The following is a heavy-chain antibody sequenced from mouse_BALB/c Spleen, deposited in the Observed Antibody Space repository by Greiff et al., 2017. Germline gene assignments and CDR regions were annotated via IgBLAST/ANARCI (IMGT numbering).Heavy chain of an antibody. Sequence: EVKVVESGGGLVQPGGSLRLSCATSGFTFSDFYMEWVRQPPGKRLEWIAASRNKANDYTTEYSASVKGRFIVSRDTSQSILYLQMNALRAEDTAIYYCARGDDYDEFAYWGQGTLVTVSA. D-gene: IGHD2-4*01. CDR1: GFTFSDFY. CDR3: ARGDDYDEFAY. CDR2: SRNKANDYTT. V-gene: IGHV7-1*02. J-gene: IGHJ3*01.